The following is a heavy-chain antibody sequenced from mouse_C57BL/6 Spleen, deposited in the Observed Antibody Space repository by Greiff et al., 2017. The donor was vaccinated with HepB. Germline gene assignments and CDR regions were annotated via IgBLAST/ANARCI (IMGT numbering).Heavy chain of an antibody. J-gene: IGHJ2*01. CDR2: INPNNGGT. CDR3: ARPPYYYGSSWRYFDY. D-gene: IGHD1-1*01. Sequence: EVQLQQSGPELVKPGASVKMSCKASGYTFTDYNMHWVKQSHGKSLEWIGYINPNNGGTSYNQKFKGKATLTVNKSSSTAYMELRSLTSEDSAVYYCARPPYYYGSSWRYFDYWGQGTTLTVSS. V-gene: IGHV1-22*01. CDR1: GYTFTDYN.